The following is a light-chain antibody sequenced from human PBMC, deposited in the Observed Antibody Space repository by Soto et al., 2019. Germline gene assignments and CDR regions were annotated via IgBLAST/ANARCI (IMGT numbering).Light chain of an antibody. J-gene: IGKJ2*01. CDR1: QSGSSSY. CDR2: GAS. V-gene: IGKV3-20*01. Sequence: EIVLTQSPGTLSLSPGERATLSCRASQSGSSSYLAWYQQNPGQAPRLLIYGASSRATGIPDRFSGSGSGTDFTLTISRLEPEDFAVYYCQQYGSSPGTFGQGTKLEIK. CDR3: QQYGSSPGT.